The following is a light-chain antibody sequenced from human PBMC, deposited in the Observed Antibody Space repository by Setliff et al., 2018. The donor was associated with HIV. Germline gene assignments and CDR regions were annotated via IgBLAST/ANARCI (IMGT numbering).Light chain of an antibody. CDR1: SNDVGGYNY. V-gene: IGLV2-11*01. Sequence: ESGSPGQSVTISCTGTSNDVGGYNYVSWYQQHPVKAPKLMIFDVSKRPSGVPDRFSGSKSGNTASLTISGLQAEDEADYYCCSYAGSYTYYVFGTGTKV. CDR2: DVS. J-gene: IGLJ1*01. CDR3: CSYAGSYTYYV.